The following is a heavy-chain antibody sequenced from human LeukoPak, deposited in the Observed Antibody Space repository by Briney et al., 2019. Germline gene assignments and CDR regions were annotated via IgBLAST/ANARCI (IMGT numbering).Heavy chain of an antibody. Sequence: GGSLRLSXAASGFTFSSYGMHWVGQAPGKGLEWVAVIWYDGSNKYYADSVKGRFTISRDNSKNTLYLQMNSLRAEDTAVYYCAKEGARSCSGGSCPLFQHWGQGTLVTVSS. CDR2: IWYDGSNK. J-gene: IGHJ1*01. CDR3: AKEGARSCSGGSCPLFQH. CDR1: GFTFSSYG. D-gene: IGHD2-15*01. V-gene: IGHV3-33*06.